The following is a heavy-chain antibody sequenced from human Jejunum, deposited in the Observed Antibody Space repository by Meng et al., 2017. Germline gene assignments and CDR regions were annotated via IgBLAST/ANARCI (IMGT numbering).Heavy chain of an antibody. V-gene: IGHV3-23*01. Sequence: GGSLRLSCAASGFIFNKYDMKWVRQAPGKGLEWVSTLSGSGVSTFYSDSVQGRFTISRDNSKNTLYLQMDSLRVEDTAIYFCAKGLLYYYGSGSFNNKGFSDSWGQGTRVNGAS. CDR3: AKGLLYYYGSGSFNNKGFSDS. CDR2: LSGSGVST. J-gene: IGHJ4*02. CDR1: GFIFNKYD. D-gene: IGHD3-10*01.